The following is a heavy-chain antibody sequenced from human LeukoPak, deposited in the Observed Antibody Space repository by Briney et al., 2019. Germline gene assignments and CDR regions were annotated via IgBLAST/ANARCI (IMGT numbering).Heavy chain of an antibody. CDR1: EYTFTNYY. J-gene: IGHJ4*02. Sequence: ASVKVSCKASEYTFTNYYIHWVRQAPGQGLEWMGIMNPSDGSTTYAQKFQGRVALTRDTSTSTVYMELSSLKSEDSAVYHRARGEPLGDKGFDYWGQGTLVTVSS. CDR2: MNPSDGST. D-gene: IGHD1-14*01. V-gene: IGHV1-46*01. CDR3: ARGEPLGDKGFDY.